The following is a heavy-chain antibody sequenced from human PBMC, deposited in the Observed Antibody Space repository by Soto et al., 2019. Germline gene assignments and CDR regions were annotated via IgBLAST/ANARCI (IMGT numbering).Heavy chain of an antibody. J-gene: IGHJ3*02. CDR3: ARDRLMITFGGVGDGRWFAFDI. Sequence: QVQLVQSGAEVKKPGSSVKVSCKASGGTFSSYAISWVRQAPGQGLEWMGGIIPIFGTANYAQKFQGRVTITADESTSTSYLEGSSLRSEDTAVYYCARDRLMITFGGVGDGRWFAFDIWGQGTMVTVSS. D-gene: IGHD3-16*01. CDR1: GGTFSSYA. V-gene: IGHV1-69*12. CDR2: IIPIFGTA.